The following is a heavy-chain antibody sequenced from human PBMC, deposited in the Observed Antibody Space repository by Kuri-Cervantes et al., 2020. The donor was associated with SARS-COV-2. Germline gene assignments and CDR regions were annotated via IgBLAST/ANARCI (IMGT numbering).Heavy chain of an antibody. J-gene: IGHJ1*01. CDR3: AGATVVPYFHH. CDR2: MSYDGTNK. D-gene: IGHD4-23*01. CDR1: GFTFKNYA. Sequence: GGSLRLSYAASGFTFKNYAIHWVRQAPGKGLEWVALMSYDGTNKYYADSVKGRFTISRDNSKSTLYLQMNSLRPADTAVYYCAGATVVPYFHHWGQGTLVTVSS. V-gene: IGHV3-30*04.